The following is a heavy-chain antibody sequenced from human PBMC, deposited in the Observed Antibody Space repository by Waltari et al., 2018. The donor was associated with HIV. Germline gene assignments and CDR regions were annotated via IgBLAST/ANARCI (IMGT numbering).Heavy chain of an antibody. CDR1: GFTFSSYA. CDR3: TKEQYGTLGGA. D-gene: IGHD6-6*01. V-gene: IGHV3-23*01. CDR2: ISGSGGST. J-gene: IGHJ6*02. Sequence: EVQLLESGGDLVQPGGSLRLSCAASGFTFSSYAMSWVRQAPGKGVEWVSYISGSGGSTYYADSVKGRFTISRDNSKNTLYLQMNSLRAEDTALYYCTKEQYGTLGGAWGQGTTVTVSS.